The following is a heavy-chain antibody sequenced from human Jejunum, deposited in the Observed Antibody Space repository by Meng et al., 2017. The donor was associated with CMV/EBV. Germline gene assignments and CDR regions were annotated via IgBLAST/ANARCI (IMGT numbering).Heavy chain of an antibody. Sequence: GQRVQSVAEGKKPGASVKVSCKASGYTFTGYYMHWVRQAPGQGLEWMGRINPNSGGTNYAQKFQGRVTMTRDTSISTAYMELSRLRSDDTAVYYCAHQAVAGTRGWFDPWGQGTLVTVSS. CDR3: AHQAVAGTRGWFDP. CDR2: INPNSGGT. J-gene: IGHJ5*02. CDR1: GYTFTGYY. V-gene: IGHV1-2*06. D-gene: IGHD6-19*01.